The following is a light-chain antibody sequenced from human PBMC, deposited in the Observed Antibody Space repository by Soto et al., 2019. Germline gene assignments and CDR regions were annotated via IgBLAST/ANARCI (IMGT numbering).Light chain of an antibody. V-gene: IGKV3-20*01. CDR2: GAS. J-gene: IGKJ5*01. CDR1: QSVSSSY. Sequence: EIGLTQSPGTLSLAPGERATLSCRASQSVSSSYLAWYQQKPGQAPRLLIYGASSRATGIPDRFSGSGSGTDFTLTSSRLEPEEFAVYYCQQYGSSQITFGQGTRLEIK. CDR3: QQYGSSQIT.